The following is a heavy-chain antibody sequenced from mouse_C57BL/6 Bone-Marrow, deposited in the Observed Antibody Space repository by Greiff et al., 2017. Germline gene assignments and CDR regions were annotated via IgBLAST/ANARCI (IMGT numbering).Heavy chain of an antibody. D-gene: IGHD2-13*01. CDR3: TLSDGDYPAWFAY. V-gene: IGHV14-4*01. Sequence: EVQLQQSGAELVRPGASVKLSCTASGFNFKGDYMTWVKQRPEQGLEWIGCIDPENGDTEYASKFQGKATITADTSSNTAYLQLSSLRSEDTAVYYCTLSDGDYPAWFAYWGQGTLVTVSA. CDR1: GFNFKGDY. CDR2: IDPENGDT. J-gene: IGHJ3*01.